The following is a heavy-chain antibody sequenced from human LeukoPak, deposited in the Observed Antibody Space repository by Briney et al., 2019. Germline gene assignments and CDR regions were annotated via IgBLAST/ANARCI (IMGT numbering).Heavy chain of an antibody. CDR3: ARKPAANYYYYYMDV. CDR2: ISADNGNT. J-gene: IGHJ6*03. Sequence: SVKVSCKASGYTFTSYGISWVRQAPGQGLEWMGWISADNGNTNYAQKLQGRVTMTTDTSTSTAYMELRSLRSDDTAVYYCARKPAANYYYYYMDVWGKGTTVTVSS. CDR1: GYTFTSYG. V-gene: IGHV1-18*01. D-gene: IGHD2-2*01.